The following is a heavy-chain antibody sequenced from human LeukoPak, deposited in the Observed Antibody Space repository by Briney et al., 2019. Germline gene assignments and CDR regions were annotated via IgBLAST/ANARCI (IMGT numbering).Heavy chain of an antibody. CDR2: IYYSGST. Sequence: PSETLSLTCTVSGGSISSSSYYWGWIRQPPGKGLEWIGSIYYSGSTYYNPSLKSRVTISVDTSKNQFSLKLSSVTAADTAVYYCASSRNYLLLVWGQGTLVTASS. CDR3: ASSRNYLLLV. J-gene: IGHJ4*02. D-gene: IGHD4-11*01. CDR1: GGSISSSSYY. V-gene: IGHV4-39*01.